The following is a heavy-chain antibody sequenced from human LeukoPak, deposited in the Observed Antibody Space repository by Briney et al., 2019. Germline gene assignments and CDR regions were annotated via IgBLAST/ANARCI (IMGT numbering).Heavy chain of an antibody. Sequence: GESLRLSCAASGFTFSTYWMSWVRQAPGKGLEWVANIKQDGSEKYYVDSVKGRFTISRDNAENSLYLQMNSLRAEDTAVYYCARALILIPTCFDSWGQGTLVTVSS. CDR3: ARALILIPTCFDS. CDR2: IKQDGSEK. D-gene: IGHD3-9*01. J-gene: IGHJ4*02. CDR1: GFTFSTYW. V-gene: IGHV3-7*05.